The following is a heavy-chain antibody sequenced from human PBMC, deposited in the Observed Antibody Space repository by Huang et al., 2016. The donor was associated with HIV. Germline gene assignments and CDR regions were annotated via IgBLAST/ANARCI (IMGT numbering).Heavy chain of an antibody. CDR3: ARPQGDKVRGIIRSYYYYYGMDV. V-gene: IGHV3-21*06. Sequence: EVQLVESGGGLVKPGGSLRLSCVASGFTFTTYAMNWVRQAPGKGVEGGSGIGSMSSDIYDADAVKGRFTISRDDAKNSLYLQMNSLRAEDTAVYYCARPQGDKVRGIIRSYYYYYGMDVWGRGTTVTVSS. J-gene: IGHJ6*02. CDR1: GFTFTTYA. CDR2: IGSMSSDI. D-gene: IGHD3-10*01.